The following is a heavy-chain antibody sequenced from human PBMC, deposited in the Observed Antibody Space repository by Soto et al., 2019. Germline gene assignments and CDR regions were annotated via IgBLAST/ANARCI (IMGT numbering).Heavy chain of an antibody. CDR2: INHSGST. J-gene: IGHJ4*02. CDR3: ARISSGWYYGWRDY. D-gene: IGHD6-19*01. CDR1: GGSFSGYY. Sequence: QVQLQQWGAGLLKPSETLSLTCAVYGGSFSGYYWSWIRQPPGKGLEWIGEINHSGSTNYNPSLKSRVTISVDTSKNQFSLKLSSVTAADTAVYYCARISSGWYYGWRDYWGQGTLVTVSS. V-gene: IGHV4-34*01.